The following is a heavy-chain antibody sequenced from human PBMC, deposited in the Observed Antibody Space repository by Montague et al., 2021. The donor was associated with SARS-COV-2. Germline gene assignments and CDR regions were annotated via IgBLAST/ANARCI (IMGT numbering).Heavy chain of an antibody. J-gene: IGHJ4*02. D-gene: IGHD3-10*01. CDR3: VTRPPDGTGPFDY. CDR1: GASSGAGPIC. V-gene: IGHV4-31*11. Sequence: TLSLTCAVDGASSGAGPICRTGMRKYERKCPEWIGCSYYSGRTYYNPSLKSRITMSVDPPKNQFSLTLSSVTAADTAIYYCVTRPPDGTGPFDYWGQGILVTVSS. CDR2: SYYSGRT.